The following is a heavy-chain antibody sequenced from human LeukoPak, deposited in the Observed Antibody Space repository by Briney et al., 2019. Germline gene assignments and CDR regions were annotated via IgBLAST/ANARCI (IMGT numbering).Heavy chain of an antibody. V-gene: IGHV1-8*01. CDR1: GYTFTSYD. CDR2: MNPNSGNT. CDR3: ARIGYYYDSSGYYYPDFDY. D-gene: IGHD3-22*01. Sequence: GASVKVSCKASGYTFTSYDINWVRQATGQGLEWMGWMNPNSGNTGYAQKFQGRVTMTRNTSISTAYMELSSLRSEDTAGYYCARIGYYYDSSGYYYPDFDYWGQGTLVTVSS. J-gene: IGHJ4*02.